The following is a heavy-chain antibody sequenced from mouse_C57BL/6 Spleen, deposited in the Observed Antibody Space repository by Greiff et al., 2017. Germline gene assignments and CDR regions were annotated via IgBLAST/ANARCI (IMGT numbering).Heavy chain of an antibody. CDR2: IYPGDGDT. D-gene: IGHD1-1*01. V-gene: IGHV1-80*01. CDR3: ARSRYYGSRDYYAMDY. CDR1: GYAFSSYW. Sequence: VKLMESGAELVKPGASVKISCKASGYAFSSYWMNWVKQRPGKGLEWIGQIYPGDGDTNYNGKFKGKATLTADKSSSTAYMQLSSLTSEDSAVYFCARSRYYGSRDYYAMDYWGQGTSVTVSS. J-gene: IGHJ4*01.